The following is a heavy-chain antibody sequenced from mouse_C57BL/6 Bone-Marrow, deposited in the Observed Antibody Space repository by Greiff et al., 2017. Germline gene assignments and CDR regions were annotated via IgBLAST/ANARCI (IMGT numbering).Heavy chain of an antibody. D-gene: IGHD1-1*01. J-gene: IGHJ1*03. CDR2: ISSGGSSP. Sequence: EVKLMESGGYLVKPGGSLKLSCAASGFTFSSYGLSWVRQTPDKRLEWVATISSGGSSPYYPDRVKGRFPISRDNAKNTLYLQMSSLKSEDTAMYYWARRGYYGSIVYWYVEVWGTGTTVTVSS. V-gene: IGHV5-6*02. CDR3: ARRGYYGSIVYWYVEV. CDR1: GFTFSSYG.